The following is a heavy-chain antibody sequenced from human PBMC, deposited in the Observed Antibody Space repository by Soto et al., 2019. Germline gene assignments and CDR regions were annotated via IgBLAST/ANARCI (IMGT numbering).Heavy chain of an antibody. D-gene: IGHD6-13*01. CDR3: AKDGQQLVDY. CDR2: ISYDGSNK. J-gene: IGHJ4*02. Sequence: QVQLVESGGGVVQPGRSLRLSCAASGFTFSSYGMHWVRQAPGKGLEWVAVISYDGSNKYYADSVKGRFTISRDNSKNTLYLQMNSLRAEDTAVYYCAKDGQQLVDYWGQGTLVTVSS. V-gene: IGHV3-30*18. CDR1: GFTFSSYG.